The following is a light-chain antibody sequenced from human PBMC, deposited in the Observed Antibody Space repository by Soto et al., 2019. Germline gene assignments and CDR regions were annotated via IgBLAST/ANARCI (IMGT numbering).Light chain of an antibody. V-gene: IGKV1-39*01. CDR3: PQSYSSHQMYT. J-gene: IGKJ2*01. CDR2: APS. Sequence: DIPTTQLQSSLSAAVGDRFTSTCRARQNISNSLNWYQQKPGKAPELLLYAPSNLQSGVPSRFRSSGSGTDFALTTSSLQPKDLTTYYCPQSYSSHQMYTFGQGTKLESK. CDR1: QNISNS.